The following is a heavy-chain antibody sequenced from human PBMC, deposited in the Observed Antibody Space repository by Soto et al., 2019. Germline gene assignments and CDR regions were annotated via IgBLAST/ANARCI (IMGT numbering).Heavy chain of an antibody. J-gene: IGHJ1*01. D-gene: IGHD2-15*01. CDR1: GGSFSGYY. CDR3: ARAFSSSYCSGGSCYNFQH. CDR2: INHSGST. V-gene: IGHV4-34*01. Sequence: QVQLQQWGAGLLKPSETLSLTCAVYGGSFSGYYWSWIRQPPGKGLEWIGEINHSGSTNYNPSLKGPVTISVDTSKNQFSLKLSSVTAADTAVYYCARAFSSSYCSGGSCYNFQHWGQGTLVTVSS.